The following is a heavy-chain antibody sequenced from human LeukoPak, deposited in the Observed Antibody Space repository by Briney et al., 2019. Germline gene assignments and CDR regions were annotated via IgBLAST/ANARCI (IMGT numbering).Heavy chain of an antibody. CDR2: VNPASGST. Sequence: ASVTVSCKASRYTFISYFMYLVRQAPGQGLEGMGVVNPASGSTTYSQKFQSRATMTRDTSTSTVYMDLSSLRSEYTAVYYCARAVGPRGGNWFDPWGQGTLVTVSS. D-gene: IGHD1-26*01. CDR3: ARAVGPRGGNWFDP. J-gene: IGHJ5*02. V-gene: IGHV1-46*01. CDR1: RYTFISYF.